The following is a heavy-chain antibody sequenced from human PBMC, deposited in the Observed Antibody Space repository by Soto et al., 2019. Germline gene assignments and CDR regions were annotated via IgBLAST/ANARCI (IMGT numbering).Heavy chain of an antibody. Sequence: SETLSLTCTVSGGSISSYYWSWIRQPPGKGLEWIGYIYYSGSTNYNPSLKSRVTISVDTSKNQFSLKLSSVTAADTAVYYCARQNYDSGGYSGGSDIWGQGTMVTVSS. V-gene: IGHV4-59*01. CDR2: IYYSGST. CDR3: ARQNYDSGGYSGGSDI. CDR1: GGSISSYY. D-gene: IGHD3-22*01. J-gene: IGHJ3*02.